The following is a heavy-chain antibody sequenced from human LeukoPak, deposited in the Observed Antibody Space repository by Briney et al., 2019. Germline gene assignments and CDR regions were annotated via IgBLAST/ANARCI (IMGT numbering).Heavy chain of an antibody. CDR3: ARGFDANYAFDL. CDR2: IYYGGST. V-gene: IGHV4-30-4*08. D-gene: IGHD3-9*01. J-gene: IGHJ3*01. Sequence: PSETLSLTCTVSGGSISSRDYYWSWIRQPPGKGLEWIGYIYYGGSTSYNPSLKSRVAISVDTSQNQFSLRLTSVTAADTAVYYCARGFDANYAFDLWGRGTMVTVFS. CDR1: GGSISSRDYY.